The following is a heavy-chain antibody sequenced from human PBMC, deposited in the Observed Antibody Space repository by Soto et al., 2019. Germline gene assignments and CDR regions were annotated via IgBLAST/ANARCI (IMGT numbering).Heavy chain of an antibody. Sequence: QVQLVESGGGVVQPGRSLRLSCAASGFTFSSYAMHWVRQAPGKGLEWVAVISYDGSNKYYADSVKGRFTISRDNSKNTLYLQMNSLRAEDTAVYYCATPGGYDNSGGGGYFQHWGQGTLVTVSS. CDR2: ISYDGSNK. D-gene: IGHD3-22*01. CDR1: GFTFSSYA. J-gene: IGHJ1*01. V-gene: IGHV3-30-3*01. CDR3: ATPGGYDNSGGGGYFQH.